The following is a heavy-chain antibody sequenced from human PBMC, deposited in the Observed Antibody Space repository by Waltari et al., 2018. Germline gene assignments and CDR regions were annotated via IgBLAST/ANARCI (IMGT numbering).Heavy chain of an antibody. CDR1: EFTFSLYW. Sequence: EVQLVESGGGLVQPGGSLRLSCEASEFTFSLYWMHWVRQVPGKGLVGVSHSNSDGSKKSYADSVKGRFTISKDNARNTVYLQMDSLRAEDTAIYYCARGARRTSQTTGWWYFDLWGRGTLLTVSS. CDR2: SNSDGSKK. V-gene: IGHV3-74*01. D-gene: IGHD4-17*01. CDR3: ARGARRTSQTTGWWYFDL. J-gene: IGHJ2*01.